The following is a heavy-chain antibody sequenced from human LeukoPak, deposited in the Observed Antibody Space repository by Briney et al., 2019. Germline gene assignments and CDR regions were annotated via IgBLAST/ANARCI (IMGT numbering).Heavy chain of an antibody. V-gene: IGHV1-2*02. CDR3: ARDSYGDYSSYYAFDI. Sequence: GASVKVSCKASGYTFTGYYMHWVRQAPGQGLEWMGWINPNSGGTNYAQKFQGRVTMTRDTSISTAYMELSRLRSDGTAVYYCARDSYGDYSSYYAFDIWGQGTMVTVSS. D-gene: IGHD4-17*01. CDR2: INPNSGGT. J-gene: IGHJ3*02. CDR1: GYTFTGYY.